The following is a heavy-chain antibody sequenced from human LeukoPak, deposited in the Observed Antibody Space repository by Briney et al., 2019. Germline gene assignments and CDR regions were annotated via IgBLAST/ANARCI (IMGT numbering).Heavy chain of an antibody. V-gene: IGHV4-31*03. Sequence: TSETLSLTCTVSGGSISSGGYYWSWIRQHPGKGLEWIGYIYYSGSTYYNPSLKSRVTISVDTSKNQFSLKLSSVTAADTAVYYCASGGEDYGDYNPRYNWFDPWGQGTLVTVSS. D-gene: IGHD4-17*01. J-gene: IGHJ5*02. CDR1: GGSISSGGYY. CDR2: IYYSGST. CDR3: ASGGEDYGDYNPRYNWFDP.